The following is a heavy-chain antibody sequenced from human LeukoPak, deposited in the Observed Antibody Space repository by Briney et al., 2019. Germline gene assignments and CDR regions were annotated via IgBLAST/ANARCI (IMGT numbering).Heavy chain of an antibody. CDR2: IIPIFGTA. CDR1: GGTFSSYA. CDR3: ARDLGVGYSGYLLPDY. V-gene: IGHV1-69*05. J-gene: IGHJ4*02. D-gene: IGHD3-3*01. Sequence: EASVKVSCKASGGTFSSYAISWVRQAPGQGLEWMGGIIPIFGTANYAQKFQGRVTITTDESTSTAYMELSSLRSEDTAVYYCARDLGVGYSGYLLPDYWGQGTLVTVSS.